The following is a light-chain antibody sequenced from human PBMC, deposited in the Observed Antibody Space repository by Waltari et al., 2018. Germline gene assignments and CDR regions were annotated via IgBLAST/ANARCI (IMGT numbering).Light chain of an antibody. CDR3: MQSLQALWT. J-gene: IGKJ1*01. Sequence: DIVVTQSPLSLPVTPGEPASIPCRSSQSLLHSNGYNYLDWYLQKPGQSPQLLIYLGSNRASGVPDRFSGTGSGTDFTLKINRVQAEDVGVYYCMQSLQALWTFGQGTKVEIK. CDR1: QSLLHSNGYNY. V-gene: IGKV2-28*01. CDR2: LGS.